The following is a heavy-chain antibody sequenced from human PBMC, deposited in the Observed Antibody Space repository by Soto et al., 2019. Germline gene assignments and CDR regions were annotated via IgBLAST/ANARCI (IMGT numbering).Heavy chain of an antibody. Sequence: ASVKVSCKASGHTFTSYGISWVRQAPGQGLEWMGWISAYNGNTNYAQKLQGRVTMTTDTSTSTAYMELRSLRSDDTAVYYCARVGGATVTTNNWFDPWGQGTLVTVSS. CDR3: ARVGGATVTTNNWFDP. J-gene: IGHJ5*02. CDR2: ISAYNGNT. V-gene: IGHV1-18*04. D-gene: IGHD4-17*01. CDR1: GHTFTSYG.